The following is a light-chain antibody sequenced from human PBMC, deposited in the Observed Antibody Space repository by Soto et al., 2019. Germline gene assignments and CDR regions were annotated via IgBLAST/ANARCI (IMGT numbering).Light chain of an antibody. CDR3: QQYNSWPL. CDR1: QSVSSN. J-gene: IGKJ3*01. V-gene: IGKV3-15*01. Sequence: EIVMTQSPGTLSVSPGERATLSCRASQSVSSNLAWYQQKPGQAPRLLIYRASTRATGIPARFSGSGSGTEFTLTISSPQSEDFAVYYCQQYNSWPLFGPGTKVDIK. CDR2: RAS.